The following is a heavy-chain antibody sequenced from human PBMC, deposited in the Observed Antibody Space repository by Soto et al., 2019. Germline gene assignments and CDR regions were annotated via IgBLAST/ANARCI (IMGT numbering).Heavy chain of an antibody. Sequence: QVQLVQSGAEVKKPGASVKVSCKTSGYTYSKYIIAWVRQTPGQGLEWMGWISGYNGDTQYARELQARVTFTSETSTSTAYMELRRLTSDDTAVSYCVREFLAGSFDNWGQGTLVTVSS. D-gene: IGHD6-19*01. CDR2: ISGYNGDT. CDR1: GYTYSKYI. V-gene: IGHV1-18*04. CDR3: VREFLAGSFDN. J-gene: IGHJ4*02.